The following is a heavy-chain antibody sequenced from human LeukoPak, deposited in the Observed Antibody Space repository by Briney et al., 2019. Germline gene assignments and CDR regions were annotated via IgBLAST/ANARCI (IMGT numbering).Heavy chain of an antibody. J-gene: IGHJ4*02. V-gene: IGHV4-61*01. CDR1: GASVSSNNSF. CDR2: IYYSGDT. D-gene: IGHD3-22*01. CDR3: ARASDYYYFDY. Sequence: SETLSLTCTVSGASVSSNNSFWTWIRQPPGKGLEWIGYIYYSGDTNYNPSLKSRVTMSIDTSKDRFSLKLSSVTAADTAVFYCARASDYYYFDYWDQGTLVTVSS.